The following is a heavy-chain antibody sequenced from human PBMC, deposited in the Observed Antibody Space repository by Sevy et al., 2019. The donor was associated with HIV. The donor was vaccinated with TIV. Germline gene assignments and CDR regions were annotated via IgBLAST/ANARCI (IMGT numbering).Heavy chain of an antibody. CDR1: GFTCSKYS. V-gene: IGHV3-23*01. D-gene: IGHD2-8*01. Sequence: GGSLRLSCAASGFTCSKYSMSWVRQPPGKGLDWVSTLSFGCGEINYADSVKGRLTISRDNSKSSVYLQMNNLRPEDTAVYYCAREGCTKPHDYWGQGTLVTVSS. CDR3: AREGCTKPHDY. CDR2: LSFGCGEI. J-gene: IGHJ4*02.